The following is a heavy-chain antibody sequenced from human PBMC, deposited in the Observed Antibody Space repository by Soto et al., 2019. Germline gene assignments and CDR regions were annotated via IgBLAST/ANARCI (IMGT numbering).Heavy chain of an antibody. Sequence: QVQLVQSGADLKKPGSSVKVSCKASGGTFSSYTVGWVRQAPGQGLEWMVGIIPISGSASYAQKFQGRVTITAGDYIPNMELGSVTPKDTAVYYCASRYCLPPPAGGSGDTETFLRWGQGTLVTVSS. CDR1: GGTFSSYT. V-gene: IGHV1-69*01. D-gene: IGHD2-21*01. J-gene: IGHJ1*01. CDR3: ASRYCLPPPAGGSGDTETFLR. CDR2: IIPISGSA.